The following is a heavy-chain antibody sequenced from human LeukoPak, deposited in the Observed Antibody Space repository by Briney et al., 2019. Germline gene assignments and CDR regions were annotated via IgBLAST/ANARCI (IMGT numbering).Heavy chain of an antibody. CDR3: AREGELLSGAWFDP. J-gene: IGHJ5*02. D-gene: IGHD1-26*01. CDR2: INPNSGGT. CDR1: GYTFTGYY. V-gene: IGHV1-2*02. Sequence: ASVKVSCKASGYTFTGYYMHWVRQAPGQGLEWMGWINPNSGGTNYAQKFQGRVTMTRDTSISTAYMELSRLRSDDTAVYYCAREGELLSGAWFDPWGQGTLVTVSS.